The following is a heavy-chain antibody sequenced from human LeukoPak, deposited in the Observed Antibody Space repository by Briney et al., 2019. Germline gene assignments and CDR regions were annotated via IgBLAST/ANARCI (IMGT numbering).Heavy chain of an antibody. Sequence: ASVKVSCKASGYTLTSYAMHWVRQAPGQGLEWMGWINPGNGNTQHSQRFKGRVTITRDTSASTAYMELSCLTSEDTAMYYCARGKATVTSFSFDYWGQGILVTVSS. CDR3: ARGKATVTSFSFDY. CDR1: GYTLTSYA. CDR2: INPGNGNT. D-gene: IGHD4-11*01. V-gene: IGHV1-3*01. J-gene: IGHJ4*02.